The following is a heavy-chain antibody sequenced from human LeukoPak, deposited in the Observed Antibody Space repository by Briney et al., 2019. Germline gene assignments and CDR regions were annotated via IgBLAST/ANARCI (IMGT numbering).Heavy chain of an antibody. Sequence: ASVKVSCKASGGTFSSYAISWVRQAPGQGLEWMGGINTNTGNPTYAQGFTGRFDFSLDTSVSTAYLQISSLKAEDTAVYYCARDPDVYCSSTSCAVGYMDVWGKGTTVTVSS. D-gene: IGHD2-2*01. CDR1: GGTFSSYA. J-gene: IGHJ6*03. V-gene: IGHV7-4-1*02. CDR2: INTNTGNP. CDR3: ARDPDVYCSSTSCAVGYMDV.